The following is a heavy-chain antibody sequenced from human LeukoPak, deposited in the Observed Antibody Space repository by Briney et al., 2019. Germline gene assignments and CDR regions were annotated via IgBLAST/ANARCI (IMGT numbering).Heavy chain of an antibody. CDR2: IYYSGST. CDR1: GGSISRYY. Sequence: PSETLSLTCTVSGGSISRYYWSWIRQPPGKGLEWIGYIYYSGSTNYNPSLKSRVTISVDTSKNQFSLKLSSVTAADTAVYYCARASDYYYYMDVWGKGTTVTISS. V-gene: IGHV4-59*01. CDR3: ARASDYYYYMDV. J-gene: IGHJ6*03. D-gene: IGHD3-3*01.